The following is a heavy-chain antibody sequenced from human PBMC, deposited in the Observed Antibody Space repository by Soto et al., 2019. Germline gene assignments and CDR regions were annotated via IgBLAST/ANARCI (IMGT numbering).Heavy chain of an antibody. Sequence: PSETLSLTCTVSGGSVSSYYWSWIRQPAGKGLEWIGRIYTSGSTNYNPSLKSRVTVSVDTSKNQFSLKLSSVTAADTAVYYCARMLNRDSSGWYHYYYGMDVWGQGTTVTVSS. J-gene: IGHJ6*02. CDR1: GGSVSSYY. D-gene: IGHD6-19*01. CDR3: ARMLNRDSSGWYHYYYGMDV. CDR2: IYTSGST. V-gene: IGHV4-4*07.